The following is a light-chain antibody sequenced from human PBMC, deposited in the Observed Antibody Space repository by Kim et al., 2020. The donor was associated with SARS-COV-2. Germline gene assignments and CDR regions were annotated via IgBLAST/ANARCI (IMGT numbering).Light chain of an antibody. J-gene: IGLJ3*02. V-gene: IGLV3-19*01. CDR1: SLRSYY. CDR2: GKN. CDR3: NSRDSSGNHWV. Sequence: SSELTQDPAVSVALGQTVSITCQGDSLRSYYASWYQQKPGQAPVLLIYGKNNRPSGIPERFSGSSAGNTACLTITGAQAVDEADYYCNSRDSSGNHWVFGGGTQLTVL.